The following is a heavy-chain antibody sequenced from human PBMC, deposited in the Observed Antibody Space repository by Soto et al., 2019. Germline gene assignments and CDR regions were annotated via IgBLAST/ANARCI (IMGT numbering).Heavy chain of an antibody. CDR1: GYTFTGYA. J-gene: IGHJ4*02. D-gene: IGHD6-19*01. V-gene: IGHV1-3*05. Sequence: QVQLVQSGAEEKKPGASVKVSCKASGYTFTGYAMHWVRQAPGQRLEWMGWINAGNGNTKYSQKFQGRVTITRDTXASTAYXXXSXLRSEDTAVYYCARAVAVAADFDYWGQGTLVTVSS. CDR3: ARAVAVAADFDY. CDR2: INAGNGNT.